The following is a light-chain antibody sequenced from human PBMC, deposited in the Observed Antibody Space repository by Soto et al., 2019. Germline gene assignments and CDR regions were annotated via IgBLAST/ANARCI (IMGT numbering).Light chain of an antibody. Sequence: QSVMTQPPSASGSPGLSVTMSCTGTSSDVGGYNYVSWYQQHPGKAPKLMIYEVSKRPSGVPDRFSGSKSGNTASLTVSGLQAEDEAEYYCSSYAGSNNYVFGTGTKLTVL. CDR2: EVS. V-gene: IGLV2-8*01. J-gene: IGLJ1*01. CDR1: SSDVGGYNY. CDR3: SSYAGSNNYV.